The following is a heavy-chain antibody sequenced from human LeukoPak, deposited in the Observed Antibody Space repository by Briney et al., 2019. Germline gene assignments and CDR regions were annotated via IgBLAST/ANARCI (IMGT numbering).Heavy chain of an antibody. V-gene: IGHV3-21*06. CDR3: ARVSRESGYYDGMDV. CDR1: GFTFSSYS. Sequence: PGVALRRSCAVSGFTFSSYSMNWVRQAPGKGPEWVSSMSRSSMYMYYADSVKGRFTISRDNAKNSLYLQMDSLRAEDTAVYYCARVSRESGYYDGMDVWGQGTTVTVSS. CDR2: MSRSSMYM. J-gene: IGHJ6*02. D-gene: IGHD2-2*01.